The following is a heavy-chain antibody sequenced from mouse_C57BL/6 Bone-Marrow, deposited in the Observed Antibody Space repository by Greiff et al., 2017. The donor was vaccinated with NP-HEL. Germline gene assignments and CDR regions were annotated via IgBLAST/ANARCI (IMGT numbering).Heavy chain of an antibody. V-gene: IGHV1-81*01. Sequence: VKLQESGAELARPGASVKLSCKASGYTFTSYGISWVKQRTGQGLEWIGEIYPRSGNTYYNEKFKGKATLTADKSSSTAYMELRSLTSEDSAVYFCARPYYSKKAWFAYWGQGTLVTVSA. CDR3: ARPYYSKKAWFAY. CDR2: IYPRSGNT. J-gene: IGHJ3*01. D-gene: IGHD2-5*01. CDR1: GYTFTSYG.